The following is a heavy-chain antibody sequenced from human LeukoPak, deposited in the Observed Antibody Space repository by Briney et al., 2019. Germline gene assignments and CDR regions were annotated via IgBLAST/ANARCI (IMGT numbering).Heavy chain of an antibody. CDR1: GFTFSSYA. V-gene: IGHV3-23*01. CDR2: ISGSGGST. D-gene: IGHD2-2*01. J-gene: IGHJ2*01. CDR3: AKGRYCSSTSCYYKPGYFDL. Sequence: GGSLRLSCAASGFTFSSYAMSRVRQAPGKGLEWVSAISGSGGSTYYADSVKGRFTISRDNSKNTLYLQMNSLRAEDTAVYYCAKGRYCSSTSCYYKPGYFDLWGRGTLVTVSS.